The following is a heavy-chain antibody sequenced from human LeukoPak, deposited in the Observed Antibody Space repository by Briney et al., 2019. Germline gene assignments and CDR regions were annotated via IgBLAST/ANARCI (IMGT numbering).Heavy chain of an antibody. CDR2: ISGSGGST. CDR3: AKVRLLGYCSGGSCYSDFDY. Sequence: GGSLRLSCPPSGFSFSSYAMSWVRQAPGKGLEWVSSISGSGGSTYYADSVKGRFTISRDNSKNTLYLQMNSLRAEDTAVYYCAKVRLLGYCSGGSCYSDFDYWGQGTLVTVSS. V-gene: IGHV3-23*01. CDR1: GFSFSSYA. D-gene: IGHD2-15*01. J-gene: IGHJ4*02.